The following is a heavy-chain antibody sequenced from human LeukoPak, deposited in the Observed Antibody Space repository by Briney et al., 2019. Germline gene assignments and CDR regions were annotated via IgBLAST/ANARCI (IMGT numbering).Heavy chain of an antibody. V-gene: IGHV3-23*01. Sequence: GGSLRLSCAASGFTFSSYAMSWVRQAPGKGLEWVSAISGSGGSTYYADSVKGRFTISRDNSKNTLYLQMSSLRAEDTAVYYCAKGDSSPHDAFDIWGQGAMVTVSS. J-gene: IGHJ3*02. CDR3: AKGDSSPHDAFDI. CDR2: ISGSGGST. CDR1: GFTFSSYA. D-gene: IGHD3-22*01.